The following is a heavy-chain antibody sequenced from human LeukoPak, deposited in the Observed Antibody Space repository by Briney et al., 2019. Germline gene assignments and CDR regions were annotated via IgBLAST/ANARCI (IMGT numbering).Heavy chain of an antibody. Sequence: GGSLRLSCAASGFTSSSYAMSWVRQAPGKGLEWVSAISGSGGSTYYADSVEGRFTISRDNSKNTLYLQMNSLRAEDTAVYYCAKGTDVFGELLNTYDYWGQGTLVTVSS. V-gene: IGHV3-23*01. J-gene: IGHJ4*02. CDR3: AKGTDVFGELLNTYDY. CDR1: GFTSSSYA. CDR2: ISGSGGST. D-gene: IGHD3-10*02.